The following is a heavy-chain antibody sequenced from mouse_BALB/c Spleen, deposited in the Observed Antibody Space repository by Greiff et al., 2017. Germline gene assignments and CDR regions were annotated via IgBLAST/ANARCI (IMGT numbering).Heavy chain of an antibody. D-gene: IGHD1-1*01. Sequence: QVQLKESGPGLVAPSQSLSITCTVSGFSLTDYGVSWIRQPPGKGLEWLGVIWGGGSTYYNSALKSRLSISKDNSKSQVFLKMNSLQTDDTAMYYCAKHLNLLLGRGYAMDDWGQGTSVTVSS. CDR1: GFSLTDYG. CDR3: AKHLNLLLGRGYAMDD. V-gene: IGHV2-6-5*01. J-gene: IGHJ4*01. CDR2: IWGGGST.